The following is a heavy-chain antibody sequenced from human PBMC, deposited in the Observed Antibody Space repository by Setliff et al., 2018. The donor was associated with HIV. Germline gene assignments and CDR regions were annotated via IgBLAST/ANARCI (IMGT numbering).Heavy chain of an antibody. D-gene: IGHD3-16*01. CDR2: SYPSDGRT. V-gene: IGHV1-46*01. Sequence: GASVKVSCKASGYTFTSYYLHWLRQAPGQGLEWMGISYPSDGRTQYAQKFQGRVTVTRYTSTSTLYMELSSLRSEDTAVYYCAGDATYDYVWGTSSLVLDYWGQGPLVTVSS. CDR1: GYTFTSYY. CDR3: AGDATYDYVWGTSSLVLDY. J-gene: IGHJ4*02.